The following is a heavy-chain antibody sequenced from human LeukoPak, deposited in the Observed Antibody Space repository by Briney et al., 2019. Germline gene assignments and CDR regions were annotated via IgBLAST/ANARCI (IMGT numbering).Heavy chain of an antibody. CDR1: GYSFSSYS. Sequence: GGSLKISCKGSGYSFSSYSIGWVRQVPGKGLEWVGLIYPGASDTRYRPSFQGQVTISADKSISTAYLQWSSLKASDAAMYYCARLGSGYVPSGDYWGQGTLVTVSS. J-gene: IGHJ4*02. CDR2: IYPGASDT. D-gene: IGHD5-12*01. V-gene: IGHV5-51*01. CDR3: ARLGSGYVPSGDY.